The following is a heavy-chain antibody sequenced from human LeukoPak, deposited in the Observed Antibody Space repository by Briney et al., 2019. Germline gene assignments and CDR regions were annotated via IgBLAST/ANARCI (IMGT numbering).Heavy chain of an antibody. V-gene: IGHV3-30*04. D-gene: IGHD3-22*01. J-gene: IGHJ1*01. Sequence: GGSLRLSCAASGFTFSSYAMHWVRQAPGKGLEWVAVISYDGSNKYYADSVKGRFTISRDNSKNTLYLQMNSLRAEDTAVYYCVCSGYYYDGEYFQHWGQGTLVTVSS. CDR3: VCSGYYYDGEYFQH. CDR2: ISYDGSNK. CDR1: GFTFSSYA.